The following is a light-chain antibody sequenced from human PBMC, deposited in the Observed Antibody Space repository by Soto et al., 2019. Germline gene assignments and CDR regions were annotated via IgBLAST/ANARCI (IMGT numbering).Light chain of an antibody. CDR3: PQYIDSPRT. CDR2: GVS. J-gene: IGKJ1*01. V-gene: IGKV3-20*01. CDR1: QTVTSNY. Sequence: EIILTQSPGPQALSPGDVATLSCRASQTVTSNYLAWYHRRPGQPPRLLIYGVSNRASGVPDRFSGDGSGTDFTLNIRRLDPDEFGVYYCPQYIDSPRTFGQGTRVEVK.